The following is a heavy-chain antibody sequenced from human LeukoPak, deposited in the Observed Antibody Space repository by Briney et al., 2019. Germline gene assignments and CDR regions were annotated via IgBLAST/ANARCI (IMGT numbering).Heavy chain of an antibody. CDR2: ISYDGSNK. CDR3: AKRLVDYYDSTTGGAFDY. CDR1: GFTFSSYA. D-gene: IGHD3-22*01. V-gene: IGHV3-30*04. J-gene: IGHJ4*02. Sequence: QPGGSLRLSCAASGFTFSSYAMHWVRQAPGKGLEWVAVISYDGSNKYYADSVKGRFTISRDNSKNTLYLQMNSLRAEDTAVYYCAKRLVDYYDSTTGGAFDYWGQGTLVTVSS.